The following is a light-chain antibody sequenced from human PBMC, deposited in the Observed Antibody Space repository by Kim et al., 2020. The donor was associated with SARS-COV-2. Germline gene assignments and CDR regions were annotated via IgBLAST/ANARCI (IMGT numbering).Light chain of an antibody. CDR2: DAS. V-gene: IGKV3-11*01. Sequence: SPGESATISCRASQSVSSYLAWYQQKPGQAPRLLIYDASNRATGIPARFSGSGSGTDFTLTISSLEPEDFAVYYCQQRSNWPPWTFGQGTKVDIK. J-gene: IGKJ1*01. CDR3: QQRSNWPPWT. CDR1: QSVSSY.